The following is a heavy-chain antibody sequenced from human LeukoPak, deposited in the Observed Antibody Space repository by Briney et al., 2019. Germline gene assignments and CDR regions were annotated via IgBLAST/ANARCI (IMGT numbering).Heavy chain of an antibody. CDR3: AKGDTTWELPHDY. Sequence: GGSLRLSCAASGFTFSSFSLHWVRQPPGKGLEYVSAISADGDNTYYADSVKDRFTISRDNSQNTLYLQMGGLRVEDMAVYYCAKGDTTWELPHDYWGQGTLVTVSS. D-gene: IGHD1-26*01. CDR1: GFTFSSFS. V-gene: IGHV3-64*02. J-gene: IGHJ4*02. CDR2: ISADGDNT.